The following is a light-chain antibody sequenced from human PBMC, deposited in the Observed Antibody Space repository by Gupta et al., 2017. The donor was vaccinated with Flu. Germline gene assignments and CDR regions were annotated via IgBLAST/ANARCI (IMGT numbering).Light chain of an antibody. V-gene: IGKV4-1*01. CDR2: AAS. CDR1: IYNTQRN. J-gene: IGKJ1*01. Sequence: IYNTQRNFHWFQHRPEQAPTPLIYAASTRYSRVPVRFTGSGSPTDFTLIISSLHTVDVAVYYCLQSKRSPLTFGQGTKVEIK. CDR3: LQSKRSPLT.